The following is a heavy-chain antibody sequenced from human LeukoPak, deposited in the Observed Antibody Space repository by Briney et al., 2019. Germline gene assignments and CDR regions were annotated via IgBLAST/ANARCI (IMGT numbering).Heavy chain of an antibody. Sequence: SQTLSLTCTVSGGSISSGDYYWSWIRQPPGKGLEWIGYIYYSGSTNYNPSLKSRVTISVDTSKNQFSLKLSSVTAADTAVYYCARVHQPYSSSGAFDIWGQGTMVTVSS. J-gene: IGHJ3*02. D-gene: IGHD6-6*01. CDR3: ARVHQPYSSSGAFDI. V-gene: IGHV4-30-4*01. CDR2: IYYSGST. CDR1: GGSISSGDYY.